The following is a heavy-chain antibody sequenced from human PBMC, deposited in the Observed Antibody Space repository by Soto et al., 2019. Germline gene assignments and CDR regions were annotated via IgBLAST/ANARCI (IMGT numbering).Heavy chain of an antibody. CDR1: GDTFTSYG. CDR2: ISAYNGNT. J-gene: IGHJ4*02. V-gene: IGHV1-18*01. CDR3: ARDPSPVYYYDSSGYGLTSDY. D-gene: IGHD3-22*01. Sequence: GASVKVSCKASGDTFTSYGISWVRQAPGQGLEWMGWISAYNGNTNYAQKLQGRVTMTTDTSTSTAYMELRSLRSDDTAVYYCARDPSPVYYYDSSGYGLTSDYWGQGTLVTVSS.